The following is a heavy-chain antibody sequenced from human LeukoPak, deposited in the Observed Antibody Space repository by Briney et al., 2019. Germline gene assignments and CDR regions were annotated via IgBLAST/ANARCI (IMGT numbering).Heavy chain of an antibody. Sequence: ASVKVSCKASGYSFTSNYIHWVRQAPGQGLEWMGMIYPRDGSTSYAQKFQGRVTVTRDTSTSTVHMELSGLRSEDTAVYYCARDLCHILTGYFTPLNCPFDPWGQGTLVTVSS. CDR2: IYPRDGST. CDR1: GYSFTSNY. V-gene: IGHV1-46*01. D-gene: IGHD3-9*01. CDR3: ARDLCHILTGYFTPLNCPFDP. J-gene: IGHJ5*02.